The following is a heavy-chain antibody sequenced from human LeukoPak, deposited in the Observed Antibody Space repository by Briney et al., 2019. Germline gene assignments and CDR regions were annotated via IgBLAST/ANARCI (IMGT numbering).Heavy chain of an antibody. Sequence: GASVKVSCKASGYTFTSYAMHWVRQAPGQRLEWMGWINAGNGNTEYSQKFQGRVTITRDTSASTAYMELSSLRSEDTAVYYCARDLGYSYGYVYWGQGTLVTVSS. J-gene: IGHJ4*02. D-gene: IGHD5-18*01. CDR3: ARDLGYSYGYVY. V-gene: IGHV1-3*01. CDR2: INAGNGNT. CDR1: GYTFTSYA.